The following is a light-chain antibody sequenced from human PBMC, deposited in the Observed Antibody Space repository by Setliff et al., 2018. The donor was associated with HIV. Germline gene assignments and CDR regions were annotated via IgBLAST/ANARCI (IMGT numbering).Light chain of an antibody. CDR1: SSDVGSYNL. V-gene: IGLV2-23*02. J-gene: IGLJ1*01. CDR2: EVS. CDR3: CSYAGSSTFLYV. Sequence: SVLTQPASVSGSPGQSITISCTGTSSDVGSYNLVSWYQQHPGKAPKLMIYEVSKRPSGVSNRFSGSKSGNTASLTISGLQAEDEADYYCCSYAGSSTFLYVFGTGTKGTVL.